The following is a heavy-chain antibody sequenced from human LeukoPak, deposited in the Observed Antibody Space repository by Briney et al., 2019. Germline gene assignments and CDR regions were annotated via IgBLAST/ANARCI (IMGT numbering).Heavy chain of an antibody. D-gene: IGHD3-3*01. Sequence: GGSLRLSCAASGFTFSSYWMHWVRQPPGKGLVWVSRIKNDGSTTTYADSVKGRFTVSRDNAKNTLYLQMNSLRAEDTAIYYCARDERLLSFLKWGQGTLVTVSS. CDR3: ARDERLLSFLK. CDR1: GFTFSSYW. J-gene: IGHJ4*02. V-gene: IGHV3-74*01. CDR2: IKNDGSTT.